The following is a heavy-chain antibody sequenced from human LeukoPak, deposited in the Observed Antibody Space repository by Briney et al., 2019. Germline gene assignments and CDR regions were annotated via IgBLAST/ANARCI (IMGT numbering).Heavy chain of an antibody. CDR3: ARNDYVWGSYRYRGSYFDY. Sequence: PSETLSLTCTVSGGSISSSSYYWGWIRQPPGKGLEWIGSIYYSGSTNYNPSLKSRVTISVDTSKNQFSLKLSSVTAADTAVYYCARNDYVWGSYRYRGSYFDYWGQGTLVTVSS. CDR2: IYYSGST. J-gene: IGHJ4*02. D-gene: IGHD3-16*02. CDR1: GGSISSSSYY. V-gene: IGHV4-39*07.